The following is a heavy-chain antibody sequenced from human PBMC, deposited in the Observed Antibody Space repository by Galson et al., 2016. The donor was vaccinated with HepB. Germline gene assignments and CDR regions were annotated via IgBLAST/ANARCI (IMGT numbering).Heavy chain of an antibody. CDR1: GFTFSTYS. D-gene: IGHD2-15*01. Sequence: SLRLSCAASGFTFSTYSMNWVRQTPEKGLEWVTYISSSSSTIYYRDSVKGRFTLSRANAKNSLDLQMNSLRHEETAVYYCTRDAQLPVMAATLSGAYDVWGQGTLVTVSS. J-gene: IGHJ3*01. CDR3: TRDAQLPVMAATLSGAYDV. V-gene: IGHV3-48*02. CDR2: ISSSSSTI.